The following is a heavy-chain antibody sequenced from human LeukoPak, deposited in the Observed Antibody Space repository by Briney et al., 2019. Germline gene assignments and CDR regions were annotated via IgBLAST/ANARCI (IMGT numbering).Heavy chain of an antibody. CDR3: ARPYYYDSRIDP. CDR2: MYYSGST. J-gene: IGHJ5*02. D-gene: IGHD3-22*01. Sequence: SETLSLTCTGSGGSISSGDYYWSWIRQPPGKVLERVAYMYYSGSTYYNPSLKSRVTMSADTSKNQLSLKLSSVTAADTAVYYCARPYYYDSRIDPWGQGILVTVSS. V-gene: IGHV4-30-4*01. CDR1: GGSISSGDYY.